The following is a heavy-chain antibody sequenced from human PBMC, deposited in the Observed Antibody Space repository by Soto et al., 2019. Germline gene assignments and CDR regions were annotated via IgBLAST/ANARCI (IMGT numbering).Heavy chain of an antibody. V-gene: IGHV1-69*04. D-gene: IGHD3-10*01. CDR3: AQYYYGSGSYYTHDYYYGMDA. Sequence: SVKVSCKASGGTFSSYAISWVRQGPGQGLEWMGRIIPILGIANYAQKFQGRVTITADKSTSTAYMELSSLRSEDTAVYYCAQYYYGSGSYYTHDYYYGMDAWGQGTTVTVSS. J-gene: IGHJ6*02. CDR1: GGTFSSYA. CDR2: IIPILGIA.